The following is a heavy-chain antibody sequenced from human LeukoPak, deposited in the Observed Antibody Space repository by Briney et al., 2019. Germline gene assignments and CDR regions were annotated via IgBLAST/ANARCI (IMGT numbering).Heavy chain of an antibody. CDR1: GFSFSGYA. V-gene: IGHV3-23*01. J-gene: IGHJ6*03. CDR3: AKGGPMTTLGFYYYMDV. D-gene: IGHD4-11*01. CDR2: ITGRGSST. Sequence: PGGSLRLSCAVSGFSFSGYAMSWVRQAPGKGLEWVSSITGRGSSTFYADSVKGRFTISRDNSKNTLYLQVNSLRAEDTALYYCAKGGPMTTLGFYYYMDVWGKGTTVTVSS.